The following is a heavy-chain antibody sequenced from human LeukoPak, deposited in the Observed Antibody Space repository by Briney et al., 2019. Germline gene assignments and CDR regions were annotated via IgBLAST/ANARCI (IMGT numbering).Heavy chain of an antibody. Sequence: PSETLSLTCAVYGGSFSGYYWSWIRQPPGKGLEWIGEINHSGSTNYNPSLKSRVTISVDTSKNQFSLKLSSVTAADTAVYYCASASLPYGMDVWGQGTTVTVSS. CDR3: ASASLPYGMDV. J-gene: IGHJ6*02. V-gene: IGHV4-34*01. CDR1: GGSFSGYY. CDR2: INHSGST.